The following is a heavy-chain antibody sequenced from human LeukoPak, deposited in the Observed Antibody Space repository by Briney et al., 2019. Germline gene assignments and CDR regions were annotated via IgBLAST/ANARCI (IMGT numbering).Heavy chain of an antibody. CDR3: ARAAPGTADAFDI. CDR1: GFTFSDHY. Sequence: PGGSLRLSCAASGFTFSDHYMDWVRQAPGKGLERVGRTRNKANSYTTEYAASVKGRFTISRDDSKNSLYLQMNSLKTEDTAVYYCARAAPGTADAFDIWGQGTMVTVSS. D-gene: IGHD1-1*01. V-gene: IGHV3-72*01. CDR2: TRNKANSYTT. J-gene: IGHJ3*02.